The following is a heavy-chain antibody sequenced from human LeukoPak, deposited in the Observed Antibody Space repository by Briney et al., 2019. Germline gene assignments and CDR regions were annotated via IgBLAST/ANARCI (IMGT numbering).Heavy chain of an antibody. CDR2: INPNSGGT. CDR1: GYTFTGYY. Sequence: GASVKVSCKASGYTFTGYYMHWVRQAPGQGLEWMGWINPNSGGTNYAQKFQGWVTMTRDTSVSTAYMELSRLRSDDTAVYYCARAPRENGYTTFDYWGQGTLVTVSS. D-gene: IGHD5-24*01. CDR3: ARAPRENGYTTFDY. J-gene: IGHJ4*02. V-gene: IGHV1-2*04.